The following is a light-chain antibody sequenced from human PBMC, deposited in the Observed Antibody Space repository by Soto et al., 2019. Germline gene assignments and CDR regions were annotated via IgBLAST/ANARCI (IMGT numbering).Light chain of an antibody. J-gene: IGLJ1*01. CDR3: ATWDDSLNGFYV. CDR1: ASNFGAGYD. Sequence: QSVLTQPPSVSGAPGQRVTISCTGSASNFGAGYDVHWYQQIPGTAPKLLIFETKSRPSGVPDRFSASKSGTSASLAISGLRSDDEADYFCATWDDSLNGFYVFGTGTKLTVL. CDR2: ETK. V-gene: IGLV1-40*01.